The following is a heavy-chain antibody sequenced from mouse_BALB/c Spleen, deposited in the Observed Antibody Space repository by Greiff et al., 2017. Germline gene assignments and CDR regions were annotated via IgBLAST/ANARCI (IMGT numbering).Heavy chain of an antibody. V-gene: IGHV5-17*02. J-gene: IGHJ4*01. Sequence: EVKVVESGGGLVQPGGSRKLSCAASGFTFSSFGMHWVRQAPEKGLEWVAYISSGSSTIYYADTVKGRFTISRDNPKNTLFLQMTSLRSEDTAMYYCARGYYGSSYGGAMDYWGQGTSVTVSS. D-gene: IGHD1-1*01. CDR2: ISSGSSTI. CDR1: GFTFSSFG. CDR3: ARGYYGSSYGGAMDY.